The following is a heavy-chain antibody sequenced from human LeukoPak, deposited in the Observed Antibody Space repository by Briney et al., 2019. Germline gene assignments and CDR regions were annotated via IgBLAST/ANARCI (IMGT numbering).Heavy chain of an antibody. CDR1: GLTFSNYA. CDR3: ARAVAATGHYYFGMDV. Sequence: GGSLRLSCAASGLTFSNYAMSWVRQAPGKGLEWVSAISGSGGSTYQADSVKGRFTISRDNSKNTLFLQMNSLRAEDTAMYYCARAVAATGHYYFGMDVWGQGTTVTVSS. D-gene: IGHD6-19*01. CDR2: ISGSGGST. J-gene: IGHJ6*02. V-gene: IGHV3-23*01.